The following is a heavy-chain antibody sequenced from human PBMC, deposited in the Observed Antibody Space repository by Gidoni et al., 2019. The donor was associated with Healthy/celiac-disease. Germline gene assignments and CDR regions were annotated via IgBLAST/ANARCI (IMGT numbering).Heavy chain of an antibody. V-gene: IGHV1-24*01. CDR1: GYTLTELS. CDR2: CDPEDGET. Sequence: QVQLVQSGAEVKKPGDSVKVSCKVSGYTLTELSMHWVRQAPGKGLEWMGGCDPEDGETIYAQKFQGRVTMTEDTSTDTAYMELSSLRSEDTAVYYCATDIAAQNYYYYGMDVWGQGTTVTVSS. D-gene: IGHD6-13*01. J-gene: IGHJ6*02. CDR3: ATDIAAQNYYYYGMDV.